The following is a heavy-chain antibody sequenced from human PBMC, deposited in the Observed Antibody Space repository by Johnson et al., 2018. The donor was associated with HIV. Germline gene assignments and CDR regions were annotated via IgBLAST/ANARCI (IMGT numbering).Heavy chain of an antibody. CDR1: GFTFSSYG. V-gene: IGHV3-13*01. J-gene: IGHJ3*02. Sequence: VQLVESGGGVVQPGGSLRLSCAASGFTFSSYGMHWVRQATGKGLEWVSAIGTAGDTYYPGSVKGRFTISRENAKNSLYLQMNSLRAGDTAVYYCAREEANGAFDIWGQGTMVTVSS. CDR3: AREEANGAFDI. CDR2: IGTAGDT.